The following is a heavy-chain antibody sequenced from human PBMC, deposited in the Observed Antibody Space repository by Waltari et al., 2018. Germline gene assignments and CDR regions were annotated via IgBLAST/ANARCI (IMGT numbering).Heavy chain of an antibody. V-gene: IGHV4-34*01. CDR3: ARSGAAEDP. Sequence: QVQLQQWGAGLLKPSETLSLTCAVYGGSFSGYYWSWIRQPPGKGLEWIGEINHSGSTNYNPANKRRVTTSVDTTKNQYPQKLSSGTAAAAAVYYGARSGAAEDPWGQGTLVTVSS. CDR1: GGSFSGYY. CDR2: INHSGST. D-gene: IGHD3-10*01. J-gene: IGHJ5*02.